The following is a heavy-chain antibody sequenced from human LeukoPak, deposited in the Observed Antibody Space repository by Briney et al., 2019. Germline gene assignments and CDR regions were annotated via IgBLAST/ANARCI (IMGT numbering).Heavy chain of an antibody. CDR2: INTNTGNP. V-gene: IGHV7-4-1*02. CDR1: GYTFTSYA. CDR3: ARGSFYGDYEWLIDY. D-gene: IGHD4-17*01. Sequence: GASVNVSCKASGYTFTSYAMNWVRQAPGQGLEWMGWINTNTGNPTYAQGFTGRFVFSLDTSVSTAYLQISSLKAEDTAVYYCARGSFYGDYEWLIDYWGQGTLVTVSS. J-gene: IGHJ4*02.